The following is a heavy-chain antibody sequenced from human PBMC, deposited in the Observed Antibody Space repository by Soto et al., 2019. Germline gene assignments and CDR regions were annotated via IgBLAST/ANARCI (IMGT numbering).Heavy chain of an antibody. Sequence: QALSLPSAITGDSVSSNSAGCSLVRHSPSRGLEWLGRTYYRSKWYYEYAVSVRGRITINPDTSKNQYSLQLNSVTPEDTAVYFCARGEQYSGRIFDYWGQGTLVTVSS. J-gene: IGHJ4*01. CDR2: TYYRSKWYY. CDR1: GDSVSSNSAG. D-gene: IGHD1-26*01. V-gene: IGHV6-1*01. CDR3: ARGEQYSGRIFDY.